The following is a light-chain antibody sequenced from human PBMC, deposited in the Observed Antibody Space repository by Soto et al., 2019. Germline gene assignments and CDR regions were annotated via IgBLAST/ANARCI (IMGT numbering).Light chain of an antibody. CDR2: GAS. Sequence: DIVLTQSPGTLSLSPGERATLSCRASQSVTSSFLAWYQQKPGQAPRLLIYGASSRATGIPDRFSGSGSGKDFTLTISRLEPEDFAVYYCQQYGSSPRTFGQGTKVDVK. J-gene: IGKJ1*01. V-gene: IGKV3-20*01. CDR1: QSVTSSF. CDR3: QQYGSSPRT.